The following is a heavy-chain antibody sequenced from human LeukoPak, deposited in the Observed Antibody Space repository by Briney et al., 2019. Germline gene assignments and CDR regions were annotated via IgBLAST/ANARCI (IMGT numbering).Heavy chain of an antibody. D-gene: IGHD6-19*01. J-gene: IGHJ3*02. CDR1: GYRFTSYW. CDR3: ARGPKIAVAGRSSAFDI. Sequence: GESLKISCKGSGYRFTSYWIGWVRQMPGKGLEWMGIIYPGDSDTRYSLSFQGQVTISADKSISTAYLQWSSLKASDTAMYYCARGPKIAVAGRSSAFDIWGQGTMVTVSS. CDR2: IYPGDSDT. V-gene: IGHV5-51*01.